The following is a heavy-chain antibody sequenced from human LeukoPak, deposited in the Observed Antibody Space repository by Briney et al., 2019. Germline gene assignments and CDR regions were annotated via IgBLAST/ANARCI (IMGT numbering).Heavy chain of an antibody. CDR2: INHSGST. V-gene: IGHV4-34*01. D-gene: IGHD6-13*01. J-gene: IGHJ3*02. CDR1: GGSFSGYY. Sequence: SETLSLTCAVYGGSFSGYYWSWIRQPPGKGLEWIGEINHSGSTNYSPSLKSRVTISVDTFKNQFSLKLSSVTAADTAVYYCARSPGYSSSWLNAFDIWGQGTMVTVSS. CDR3: ARSPGYSSSWLNAFDI.